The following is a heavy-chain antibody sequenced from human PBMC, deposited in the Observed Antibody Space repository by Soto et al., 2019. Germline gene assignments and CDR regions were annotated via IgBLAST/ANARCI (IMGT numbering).Heavy chain of an antibody. CDR3: ARHGGYYFDY. D-gene: IGHD3-16*01. J-gene: IGHJ4*02. Sequence: PPETLYLTCAFYSGSFSVYHWGRIRQPPGKGLEWIGEIYHSLSIVYNPSLKSRVTISGDSSKKQFSLKLSSVTAADTPFYYCARHGGYYFDYWGQGTLVTVYS. CDR2: IYHSLSI. V-gene: IGHV4-34*01. CDR1: SGSFSVYH.